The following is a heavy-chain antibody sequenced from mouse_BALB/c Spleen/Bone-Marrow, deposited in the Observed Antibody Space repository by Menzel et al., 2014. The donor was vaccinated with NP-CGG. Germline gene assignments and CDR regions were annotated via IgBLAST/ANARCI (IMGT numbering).Heavy chain of an antibody. CDR2: VNPRSGYA. V-gene: IGHV1-4*01. CDR3: ARPKGFALDY. Sequence: QVQLQQSGAELASPGASVKMSCKASGYTFTDHTIQWVKQRPGQGLEWIGYVNPRSGYANYNQKFKDKATLTADKSSSAAFMQLSSLTSEDSAVYYCARPKGFALDYWGQGTALTVSS. J-gene: IGHJ2*01. CDR1: GYTFTDHT.